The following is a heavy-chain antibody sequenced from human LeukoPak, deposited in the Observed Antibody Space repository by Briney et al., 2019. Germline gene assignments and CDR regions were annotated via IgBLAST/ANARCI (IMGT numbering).Heavy chain of an antibody. CDR1: GYTFTGYY. Sequence: ASVKVSCKASGYTFTGYYIHWVRQAPGQGLEWMGWIDPISGGTNYAEKFQGRVTTTRDTSINTAYMEVTRLTSDDTAVYYCAREDGSFDYWGQGTLVIVSS. CDR3: AREDGSFDY. D-gene: IGHD3-10*01. V-gene: IGHV1-2*02. CDR2: IDPISGGT. J-gene: IGHJ4*02.